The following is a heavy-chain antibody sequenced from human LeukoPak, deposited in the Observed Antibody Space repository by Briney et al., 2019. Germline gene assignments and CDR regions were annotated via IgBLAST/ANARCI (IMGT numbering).Heavy chain of an antibody. V-gene: IGHV3-48*04. J-gene: IGHJ6*03. D-gene: IGHD3-3*01. Sequence: PGGSLRLSCAASGFTFSSYSMNWVRQAPGKGLEWVSYISSSSTIYYADSVKGRFTISRDNAKNSLYLQMNSLRAEDTAVYYCARRAGLEWLLSPYYYYYMDVWGKGTTVTVSS. CDR1: GFTFSSYS. CDR2: ISSSSTI. CDR3: ARRAGLEWLLSPYYYYYMDV.